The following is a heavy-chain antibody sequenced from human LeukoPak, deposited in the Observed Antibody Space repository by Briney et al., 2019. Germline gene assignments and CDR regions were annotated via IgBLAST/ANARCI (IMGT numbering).Heavy chain of an antibody. J-gene: IGHJ6*02. D-gene: IGHD3-3*01. CDR3: ARDTPSGFWSGYSSDYYGMDV. Sequence: GSLRLSCAASGFTFSSYSMNWVRQAPGKGLEWVSSISSSSSYIYYADSVKGRFTISRDNAKNSLYLQMNSLRAEDTAVYYCARDTPSGFWSGYSSDYYGMDVWGQGTTVTVSS. CDR1: GFTFSSYS. V-gene: IGHV3-21*01. CDR2: ISSSSSYI.